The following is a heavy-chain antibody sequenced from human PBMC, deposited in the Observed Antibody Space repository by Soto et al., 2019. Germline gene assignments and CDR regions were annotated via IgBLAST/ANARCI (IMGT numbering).Heavy chain of an antibody. V-gene: IGHV3-30*18. CDR3: AKDTYFHDSSGYYIFDY. CDR1: GFTFSNYA. J-gene: IGHJ4*02. D-gene: IGHD3-22*01. Sequence: GGSLRLSCAASGFTFSNYAMHWVRQAPGKGLEWVAIVSYDGDNEYYADSVRGRFFISRDNSEDTLYLQMNSLRVEDTAVYYCAKDTYFHDSSGYYIFDYWGQGTLVTVSS. CDR2: VSYDGDNE.